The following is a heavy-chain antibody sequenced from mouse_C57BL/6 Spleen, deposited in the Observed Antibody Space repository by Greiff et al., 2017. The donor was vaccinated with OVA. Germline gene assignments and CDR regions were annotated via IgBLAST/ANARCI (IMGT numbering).Heavy chain of an antibody. V-gene: IGHV2-2*01. CDR2: IWSGGST. D-gene: IGHD2-4*01. J-gene: IGHJ3*01. Sequence: QVQLQQSGPGLVQPSQSLSITCTVSGFSLTSYGVHWVRQSPGKGLEWLGVIWSGGSTDYNAAFISRLSISKDNSKSQVFFKMNRLQADDTAIYYCASYDYDVFAYWGQGTLVTVSA. CDR3: ASYDYDVFAY. CDR1: GFSLTSYG.